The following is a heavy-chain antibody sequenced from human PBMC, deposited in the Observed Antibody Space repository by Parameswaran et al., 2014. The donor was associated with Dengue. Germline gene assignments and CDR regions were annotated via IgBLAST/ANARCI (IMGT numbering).Heavy chain of an antibody. D-gene: IGHD3-10*01. CDR2: TYYRSKWYN. V-gene: IGHV6-1*01. J-gene: IGHJ6*02. CDR3: ARANYYGSGSYYDYGMDV. Sequence: WIRQSPSRGLEWLGRTYYRSKWYNDYAVSVKSRITINPDTSKNQFSLQLNSVTPEDTAVYYCARANYYGSGSYYDYGMDVWGQGTTVTVSS.